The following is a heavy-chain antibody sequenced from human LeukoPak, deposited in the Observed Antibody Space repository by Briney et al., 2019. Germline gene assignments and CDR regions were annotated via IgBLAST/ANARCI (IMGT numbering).Heavy chain of an antibody. CDR3: ARDPDAVYSGYDSDWFDP. J-gene: IGHJ5*02. D-gene: IGHD5-12*01. V-gene: IGHV1-18*04. CDR2: ISAYNGNT. Sequence: ASVKVSCKASGHTFTSYGISWVRQAPGQGLEWMGWISAYNGNTNYAQKLQGRVTMTTDTSTSTAYMELRSLRSDDTAVYYCARDPDAVYSGYDSDWFDPWGQGTLVTVSS. CDR1: GHTFTSYG.